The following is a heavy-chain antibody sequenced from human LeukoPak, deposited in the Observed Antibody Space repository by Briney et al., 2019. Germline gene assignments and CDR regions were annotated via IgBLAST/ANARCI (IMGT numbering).Heavy chain of an antibody. Sequence: PSETLSLTCTVSGGSINSDYWSWIRQPPGKGLEWIGWIYYSGTTNYNPSLKSRVTISVETSKSQFSLNLNSVTAADTAVYYCARGSRSVLWDYWSQGILVTVSS. V-gene: IGHV4-59*01. D-gene: IGHD2-21*01. J-gene: IGHJ4*02. CDR3: ARGSRSVLWDY. CDR2: IYYSGTT. CDR1: GGSINSDY.